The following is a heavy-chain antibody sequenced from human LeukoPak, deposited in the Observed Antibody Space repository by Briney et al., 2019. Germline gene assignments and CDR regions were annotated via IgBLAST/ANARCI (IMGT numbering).Heavy chain of an antibody. CDR1: GFTFSSYS. CDR3: VRKVRREGDQFDY. V-gene: IGHV3-48*01. J-gene: IGHJ4*02. CDR2: ISSSSSTI. D-gene: IGHD2-21*01. Sequence: GGSLRLSCAASGFTFSSYSMNWVRQAPGKGLEWVSYISSSSSTIYYADSVKGRFTISRDNAKNSLYLQMNSLRAEDTAVYYCVRKVRREGDQFDYWGQGTLVTVSS.